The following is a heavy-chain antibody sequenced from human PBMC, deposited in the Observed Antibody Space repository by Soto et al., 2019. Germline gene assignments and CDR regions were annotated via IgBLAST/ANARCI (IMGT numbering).Heavy chain of an antibody. J-gene: IGHJ4*02. CDR3: AKGGSSYFDY. Sequence: GGSLRLSCAASGFTFSTYGMHWVRQAPGKGLEWVSAISGSGGSTYYADSVKGRFTISRDNSKNTLYLQMNSLRAEDTAVYYCAKGGSSYFDYWGQGTLVTVSS. CDR2: ISGSGGST. V-gene: IGHV3-23*01. CDR1: GFTFSTYG. D-gene: IGHD2-15*01.